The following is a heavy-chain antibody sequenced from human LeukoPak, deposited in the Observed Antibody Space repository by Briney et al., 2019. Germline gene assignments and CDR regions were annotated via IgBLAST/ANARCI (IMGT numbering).Heavy chain of an antibody. Sequence: EPGGSLRLSCAASGFTFSSYAMSWVRQAPGKGLEWVSAISGSGGSTYYANSVKGRFTISRDNSKNTLYLQMNSLRAEDTAVYYCAKDRSGSYYPLAFDIWGQGTMVTVSS. CDR1: GFTFSSYA. CDR3: AKDRSGSYYPLAFDI. V-gene: IGHV3-23*01. J-gene: IGHJ3*02. D-gene: IGHD1-26*01. CDR2: ISGSGGST.